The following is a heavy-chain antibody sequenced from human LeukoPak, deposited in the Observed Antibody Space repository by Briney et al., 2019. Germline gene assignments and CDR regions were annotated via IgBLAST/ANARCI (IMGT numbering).Heavy chain of an antibody. J-gene: IGHJ3*01. D-gene: IGHD4-17*01. CDR3: ATRGAYGDYLAK. CDR2: IYYSGST. CDR1: GGSVSSATYY. Sequence: SETLSLTCTVSGGSVSSATYYWAWIRQPPGKGLEWIGSIYYSGSTYYNPSLKSPVTISVDTSKNQFSLKLSSVTAADTAVYHCATRGAYGDYLAKWGQGTMVTVSS. V-gene: IGHV4-39*01.